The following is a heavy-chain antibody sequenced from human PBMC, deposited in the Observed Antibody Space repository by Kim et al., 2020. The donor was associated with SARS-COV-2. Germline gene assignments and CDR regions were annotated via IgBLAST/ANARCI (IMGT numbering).Heavy chain of an antibody. CDR3: ARGSSGSYPRAFDI. Sequence: ADSMEGRFTISRDNAKNTLYLQMNSLRAEDTAVYYCARGSSGSYPRAFDIWGQGTMVTVSS. D-gene: IGHD1-26*01. J-gene: IGHJ3*02. V-gene: IGHV3-74*01.